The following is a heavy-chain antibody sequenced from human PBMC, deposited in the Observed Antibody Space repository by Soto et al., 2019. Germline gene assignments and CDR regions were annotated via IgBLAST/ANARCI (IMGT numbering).Heavy chain of an antibody. J-gene: IGHJ6*02. Sequence: GSLRLSCASSGFTFSIYGMRWVLQAPVKGLEWVAVISYDGSNKYYADSVKGRFTISRDNSKNTLYLQMNSLRAEDTAVYYCAKAGYCSSTSCHGNYYGMDVWGQGTTVTVSS. CDR2: ISYDGSNK. CDR1: GFTFSIYG. CDR3: AKAGYCSSTSCHGNYYGMDV. V-gene: IGHV3-30*18. D-gene: IGHD2-2*01.